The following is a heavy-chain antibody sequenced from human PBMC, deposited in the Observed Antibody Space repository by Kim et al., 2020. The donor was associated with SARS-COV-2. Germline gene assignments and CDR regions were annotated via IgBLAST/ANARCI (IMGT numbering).Heavy chain of an antibody. V-gene: IGHV1-3*01. CDR3: SRWGCTSTQYGMDV. D-gene: IGHD2-2*01. Sequence: ASVKVSCKTSGYTFTTYPMYWVRQAPGQRLEWTGWINAGNVNTKYSQKFQGRITITRDTSARQAYMDLSNLRSEDTAVYYCSRWGCTSTQYGMDVWGQGTTVTVS. CDR1: GYTFTTYP. CDR2: INAGNVNT. J-gene: IGHJ6*02.